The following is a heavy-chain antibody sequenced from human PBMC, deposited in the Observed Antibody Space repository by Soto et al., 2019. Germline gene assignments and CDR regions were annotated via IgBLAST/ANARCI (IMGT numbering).Heavy chain of an antibody. CDR3: ARESEDLTSNFDY. CDR2: ISSTTNYI. Sequence: GSLRVSYSASGFTFTRYSMNWVRQAPGKGLEWVSSISSTTNYIYYGDSMKGRFTISRDNAKNSLYLEMNSLRAEDTAVYYCARESEDLTSNFDYWGQGTLVTVSS. CDR1: GFTFTRYS. V-gene: IGHV3-21*06. J-gene: IGHJ4*02.